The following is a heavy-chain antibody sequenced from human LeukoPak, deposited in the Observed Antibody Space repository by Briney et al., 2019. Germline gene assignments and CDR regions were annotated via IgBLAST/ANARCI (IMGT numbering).Heavy chain of an antibody. CDR2: INPDGGTT. D-gene: IGHD3-22*01. J-gene: IGHJ2*01. V-gene: IGHV1-46*01. Sequence: ASVKVSCKTSGYTFISHHLHWVRQAPGQGLEWMGVINPDGGTTIYAQNFQGRVTMTRGMSTSTVYMELTGLRSEDTAIFYCARGRFDGYYDGRGYYAWYFDLWGRGALVTVSS. CDR1: GYTFISHH. CDR3: ARGRFDGYYDGRGYYAWYFDL.